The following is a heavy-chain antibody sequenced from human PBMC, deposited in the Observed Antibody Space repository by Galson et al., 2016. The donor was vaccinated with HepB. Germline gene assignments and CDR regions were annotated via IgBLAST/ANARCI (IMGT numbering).Heavy chain of an antibody. Sequence: TLSLTCTVSGGSISRGGYYWSWIRQHPGKGLEWIGYIYYSGSTYYNPSLKSRVTISVDTSKNQFSLKLSSVTAADTAVYYCARVKERLQLTIYWYFDLWGRGTLVAVSA. V-gene: IGHV4-31*03. CDR2: IYYSGST. D-gene: IGHD4-11*01. CDR3: ARVKERLQLTIYWYFDL. CDR1: GGSISRGGYY. J-gene: IGHJ2*01.